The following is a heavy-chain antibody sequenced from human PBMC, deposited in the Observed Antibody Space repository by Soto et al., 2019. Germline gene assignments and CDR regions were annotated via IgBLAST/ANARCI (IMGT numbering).Heavy chain of an antibody. Sequence: ASVKGSCKASGYTFTSYDINWVRQATGQGLEWMGWMNPNSGNTGYAQKFQGRVTMTRNTSISTAYMELSSLRSEDTAVYYCARGKYSGYDYWTPFIYYYYYYGMDVWGQGTTVTVCS. D-gene: IGHD5-12*01. V-gene: IGHV1-8*01. CDR2: MNPNSGNT. CDR3: ARGKYSGYDYWTPFIYYYYYYGMDV. J-gene: IGHJ6*02. CDR1: GYTFTSYD.